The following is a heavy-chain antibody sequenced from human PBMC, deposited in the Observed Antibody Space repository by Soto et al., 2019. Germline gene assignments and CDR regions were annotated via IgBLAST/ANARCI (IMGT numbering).Heavy chain of an antibody. V-gene: IGHV1-18*04. CDR1: GYTFTSYG. CDR2: ISAYNGNT. CDR3: ARERVFPTRGWDAFDI. D-gene: IGHD2-21*01. J-gene: IGHJ3*02. Sequence: QVQLVQSGAEVKKPGASVKVSCKASGYTFTSYGISWVRQAPGQGLEWMGWISAYNGNTNYAQKLQGRVTMTTDTSTSTAYMEVKSLRSDDTAVYYCARERVFPTRGWDAFDIWGQGTMVTVSS.